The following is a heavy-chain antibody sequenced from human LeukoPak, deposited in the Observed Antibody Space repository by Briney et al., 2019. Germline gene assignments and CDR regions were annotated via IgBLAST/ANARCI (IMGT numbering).Heavy chain of an antibody. Sequence: PSETLSLTCTVSGGSISSNSYYWCWMRQPPGKGLEWIGSIYYSGSTYCNPSLKSRVTISVDTSKNQFSLKLSSVTAADTAVYYCARHQGNYGGYYYYMDVWGKGTTVTVSS. V-gene: IGHV4-39*01. CDR3: ARHQGNYGGYYYYMDV. CDR1: GGSISSNSYY. D-gene: IGHD4-23*01. CDR2: IYYSGST. J-gene: IGHJ6*03.